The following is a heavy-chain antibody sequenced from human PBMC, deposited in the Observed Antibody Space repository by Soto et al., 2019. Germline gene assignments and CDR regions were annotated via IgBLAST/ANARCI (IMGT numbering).Heavy chain of an antibody. J-gene: IGHJ4*02. V-gene: IGHV3-23*01. Sequence: VGSLRLSCAASGFTFSSYAMSWVRQAPGKGLEWVSAISGSGGSTYYADSVKGRFTISRDNSKNTLYLQMNSLRAEDTAVYYCAKDMYYDILTGYYRGPYFDYWGQGTLVTVSS. CDR2: ISGSGGST. CDR3: AKDMYYDILTGYYRGPYFDY. CDR1: GFTFSSYA. D-gene: IGHD3-9*01.